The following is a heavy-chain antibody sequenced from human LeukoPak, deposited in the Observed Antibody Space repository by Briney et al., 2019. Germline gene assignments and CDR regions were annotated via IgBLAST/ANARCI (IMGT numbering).Heavy chain of an antibody. J-gene: IGHJ4*02. CDR1: GFTFSRYW. CDR3: AREGLPAAFKDVDY. V-gene: IGHV3-7*01. CDR2: INQDGSQK. Sequence: GGSLRLSCAASGFTFSRYWMSWVRQAPGKGLEWVANINQDGSQKYYVDSVKGRFTISRDNAKNSLYLQMNSLRAEDTAVYYCAREGLPAAFKDVDYWGQGTLVTVSS. D-gene: IGHD2-2*01.